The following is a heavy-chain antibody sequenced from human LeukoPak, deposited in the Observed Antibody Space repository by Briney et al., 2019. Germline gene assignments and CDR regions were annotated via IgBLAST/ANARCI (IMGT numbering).Heavy chain of an antibody. D-gene: IGHD6-13*01. J-gene: IGHJ4*02. CDR1: GFTFSSYS. CDR2: ISSCSSYI. CDR3: ARGGRQQLVWGLFDY. V-gene: IGHV3-21*01. Sequence: PGGSLRLSCAASGFTFSSYSMNWVRQAPGKGLEWVSSISSCSSYIYYADSVKGRFTISRDNAKNSLYLQMNSLRAEDTAVYYCARGGRQQLVWGLFDYWGQGTLVTVSS.